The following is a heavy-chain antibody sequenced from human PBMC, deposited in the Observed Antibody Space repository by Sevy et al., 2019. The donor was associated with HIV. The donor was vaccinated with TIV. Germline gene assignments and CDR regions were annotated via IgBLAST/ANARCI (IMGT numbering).Heavy chain of an antibody. CDR3: AGATAATDKENYFDY. V-gene: IGHV3-11*01. Sequence: GGSLRLSCAASGFTFSDFHMSWIRQAPGRGLEWVSYISGSGHTIYYTDSVKGRFTISRDNAKNSLYLQTNSLRAEDTGVYYCAGATAATDKENYFDYWGQGALVTVSS. D-gene: IGHD6-13*01. CDR1: GFTFSDFH. CDR2: ISGSGHTI. J-gene: IGHJ4*02.